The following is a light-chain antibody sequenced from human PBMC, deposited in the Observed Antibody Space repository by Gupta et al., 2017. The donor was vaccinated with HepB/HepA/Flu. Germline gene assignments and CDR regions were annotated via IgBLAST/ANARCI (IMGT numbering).Light chain of an antibody. Sequence: DIVMTQSPLSLPVTPGEPASISCRSSQSLLHNNGYNYLDWYLQKPGQSPQLLIYLGSNRASGVPDRFSGSGSGTDFTLKISSVEAEDVGVYYCMQALQTPWTFGQGTKVEIK. J-gene: IGKJ1*01. CDR1: QSLLHNNGYNY. V-gene: IGKV2-28*01. CDR3: MQALQTPWT. CDR2: LGS.